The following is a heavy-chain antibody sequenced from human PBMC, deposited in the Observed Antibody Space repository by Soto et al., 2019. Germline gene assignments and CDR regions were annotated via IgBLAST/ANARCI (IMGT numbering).Heavy chain of an antibody. CDR1: GGTFSSYA. J-gene: IGHJ6*02. CDR2: INPNSGGT. Sequence: ASVKVSCKASGGTFSSYAISWVRQAPGQGLEWMGWINPNSGGTNYAQKFQGWVTMTRDTSISTAYMELSRLRSDDTAVYYCARERRLRYFDWLLSPRTYYYYYGMDVWGQGTTVTVSS. V-gene: IGHV1-2*04. D-gene: IGHD3-9*01. CDR3: ARERRLRYFDWLLSPRTYYYYYGMDV.